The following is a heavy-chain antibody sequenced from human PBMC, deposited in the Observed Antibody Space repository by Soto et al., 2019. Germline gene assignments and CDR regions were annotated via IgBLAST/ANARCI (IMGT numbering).Heavy chain of an antibody. CDR3: ARGYCSSTSCYPPYFEY. D-gene: IGHD2-2*01. Sequence: GXSVQVSCKASGYTFTSYGSRWVRQAPGQGLEWMGWISAYNGNTNYAQKLQGRVTMTTDTSTSTAYMELRSLRSDDTAVYYCARGYCSSTSCYPPYFEYWGQGTLVTVSS. CDR1: GYTFTSYG. CDR2: ISAYNGNT. V-gene: IGHV1-18*01. J-gene: IGHJ4*02.